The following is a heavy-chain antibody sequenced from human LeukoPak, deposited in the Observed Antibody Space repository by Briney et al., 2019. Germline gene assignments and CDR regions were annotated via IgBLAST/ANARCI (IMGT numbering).Heavy chain of an antibody. Sequence: ASVKVSCKASGYTFTSYGISWVRQAPGQGLEWMGWSPYNGNTNYAQKLQGRVTMTTDTSTSTAYMELRSLRSDDTAVYYCARAHSSMVRGVIIGVWFDPWGQGTLVTVSS. D-gene: IGHD3-10*01. CDR1: GYTFTSYG. CDR3: ARAHSSMVRGVIIGVWFDP. V-gene: IGHV1-18*01. CDR2: SPYNGNT. J-gene: IGHJ5*02.